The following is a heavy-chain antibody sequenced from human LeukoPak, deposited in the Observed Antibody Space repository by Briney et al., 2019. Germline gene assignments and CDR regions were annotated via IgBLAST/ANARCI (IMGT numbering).Heavy chain of an antibody. D-gene: IGHD3-22*01. Sequence: PGGSLRLSCAASGFTFSSYAMSWVRHAPGKGLELVSAISGSGGSTYYADSVKGRFTISRDNSKNTLYLQMNSLRAEDTAVYYCAKDLGYYDSSGYLAFDIWGQGTMVTVSS. CDR1: GFTFSSYA. CDR3: AKDLGYYDSSGYLAFDI. CDR2: ISGSGGST. J-gene: IGHJ3*02. V-gene: IGHV3-23*01.